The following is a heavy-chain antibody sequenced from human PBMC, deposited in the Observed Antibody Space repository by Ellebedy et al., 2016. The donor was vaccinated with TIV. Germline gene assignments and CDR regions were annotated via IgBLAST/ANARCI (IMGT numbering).Heavy chain of an antibody. CDR1: GFTFSSYA. CDR3: AKDKGSSGWSGDAFDI. D-gene: IGHD6-19*01. J-gene: IGHJ3*02. CDR2: ISGSGGST. V-gene: IGHV3-23*01. Sequence: GGSLRLSXAASGFTFSSYAMSWVRQAPGKGLEWVSAISGSGGSTYYADSVKGRFTISRDNSKNTLYLQMNSLRAEDTAVYYCAKDKGSSGWSGDAFDIWGQGTMVTVSS.